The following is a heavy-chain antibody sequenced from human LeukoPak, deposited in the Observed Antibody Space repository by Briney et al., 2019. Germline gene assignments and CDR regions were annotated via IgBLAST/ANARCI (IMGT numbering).Heavy chain of an antibody. J-gene: IGHJ4*02. CDR2: IYYSGST. D-gene: IGHD2-21*02. V-gene: IGHV4-39*01. CDR3: VRQKGWDRLLFDY. Sequence: PSETLSLTCTVSGGTITSSSYYWGYIRQPPGKGLEWIGSIYYSGSTYYNPSLKTRITISVDTSMNQFSLRLSSVTAADTAVYYCVRQKGWDRLLFDYWGQGTLVTVSS. CDR1: GGTITSSSYY.